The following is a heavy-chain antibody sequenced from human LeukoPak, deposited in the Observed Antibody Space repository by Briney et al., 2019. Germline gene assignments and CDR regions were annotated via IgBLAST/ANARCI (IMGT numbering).Heavy chain of an antibody. CDR1: GYTFTSYY. CDR3: ARGGPRYYTAMTPWDY. J-gene: IGHJ4*02. CDR2: INPSGGST. D-gene: IGHD5-18*01. V-gene: IGHV1-46*01. Sequence: ASVKVSCKASGYTFTSYYMHWVRRAPGQGLEWMGIINPSGGSTSYAQKFQGRVTMTRDTSTSTVYMELSSLRSEDTAVYYCARGGPRYYTAMTPWDYWGQGTLVTVSS.